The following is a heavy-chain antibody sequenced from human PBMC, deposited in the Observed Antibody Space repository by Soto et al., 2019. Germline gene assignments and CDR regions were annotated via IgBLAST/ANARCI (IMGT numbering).Heavy chain of an antibody. D-gene: IGHD3-3*01. J-gene: IGHJ4*02. CDR1: GFAFSSYA. V-gene: IGHV3-23*01. Sequence: QPGWSLRLSCAASGFAFSSYAMSWVRKAPGKGLEWVSAISGSGGSTYYADSVKGRFTISRDNSKNTLYLQMNSLRAEDTAVYYCAKDRGVLRFLEWLSSYYFDYWGQGTLVTVSS. CDR3: AKDRGVLRFLEWLSSYYFDY. CDR2: ISGSGGST.